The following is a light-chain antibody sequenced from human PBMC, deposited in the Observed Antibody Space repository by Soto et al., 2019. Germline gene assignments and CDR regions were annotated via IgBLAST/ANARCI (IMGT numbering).Light chain of an antibody. J-gene: IGLJ3*02. V-gene: IGLV9-49*01. CDR3: GADHGSGSNFVYE. CDR2: VGTGGIVG. CDR1: SGYSNYK. Sequence: QTVVTQPPSASASLGASVTLTCTLSSGYSNYKVDWYQQRPGKGPRFVMRVGTGGIVGSKGDGIPDRFSVLGSGLNRYLTIKNIQEEDESDYHCGADHGSGSNFVYEFGGGTKVTVL.